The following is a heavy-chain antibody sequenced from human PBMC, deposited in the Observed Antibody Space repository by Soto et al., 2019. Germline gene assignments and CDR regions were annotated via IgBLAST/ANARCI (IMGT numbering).Heavy chain of an antibody. CDR1: GGSISSISHS. V-gene: IGHV4-39*02. CDR3: ARLVTGTQYCFDF. J-gene: IGHJ4*02. CDR2: IFYNGIT. Sequence: PSETLSLTCTVSGGSISSISHSWGWIRQSPGQGLEWIGNIFYNGITYYNPSLKSRVTIFADTSKNHFSLKLRSVTVADTAVYSCARLVTGTQYCFDFWGQGSLVTVSS. D-gene: IGHD1-1*01.